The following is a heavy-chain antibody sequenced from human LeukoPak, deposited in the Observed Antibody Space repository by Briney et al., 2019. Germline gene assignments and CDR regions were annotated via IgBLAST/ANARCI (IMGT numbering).Heavy chain of an antibody. J-gene: IGHJ4*02. CDR2: ITGGGGST. D-gene: IGHD3-9*01. Sequence: GGSLRLSCAASGFTFSSYAMSWVRQAPGKGLEWVSAITGGGGSTYYADSVKGRFTISRDNSKNTLYLQMNSLRAEDTAVYHCARVFDWFRYSFDYWGQGTLVTVSS. V-gene: IGHV3-23*01. CDR3: ARVFDWFRYSFDY. CDR1: GFTFSSYA.